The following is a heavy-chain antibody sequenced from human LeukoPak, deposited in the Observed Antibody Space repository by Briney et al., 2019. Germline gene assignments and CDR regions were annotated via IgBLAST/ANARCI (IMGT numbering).Heavy chain of an antibody. V-gene: IGHV4-39*01. Sequence: PSETLSLTCTVSGGSISSSSYYWGWIRQPPGKGLEWIGSIYYSGSTYYNPSLKSRVTISVDTSKNQLSLKLSSVTAADTAVYYCARQGIAAAGGDMDVWGKGTTVTVSS. J-gene: IGHJ6*03. D-gene: IGHD6-13*01. CDR1: GGSISSSSYY. CDR3: ARQGIAAAGGDMDV. CDR2: IYYSGST.